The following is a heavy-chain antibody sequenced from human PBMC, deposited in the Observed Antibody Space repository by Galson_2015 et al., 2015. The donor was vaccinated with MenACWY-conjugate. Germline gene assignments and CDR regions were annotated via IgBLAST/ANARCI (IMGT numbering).Heavy chain of an antibody. CDR2: ISGSGGST. V-gene: IGHV3-23*01. Sequence: SLRLSCAASGFILRSHAMSWVRQAPGKGLEWVSAISGSGGSTYYSDSVKGRFTISRDNSKNTLYLQLNSLRAEDTAVYYCALHPRWRLDYWGQGTLVTVSS. CDR3: ALHPRWRLDY. D-gene: IGHD4-23*01. CDR1: GFILRSHA. J-gene: IGHJ4*02.